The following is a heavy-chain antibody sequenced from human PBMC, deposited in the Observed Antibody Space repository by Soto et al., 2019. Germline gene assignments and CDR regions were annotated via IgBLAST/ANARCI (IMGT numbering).Heavy chain of an antibody. D-gene: IGHD3-3*01. CDR2: IIPIFCTA. V-gene: IGHV1-69*13. J-gene: IGHJ3*01. Sequence: SVKVSCKASGGTFSSYAISWVRHAPGQRLEWMRGIIPIFCTANYAQKFQGSVTITADESTSTPYMELSSLRSEDTDVYYCAREDRTQISGGAFDVWGQGTIVNV. CDR1: GGTFSSYA. CDR3: AREDRTQISGGAFDV.